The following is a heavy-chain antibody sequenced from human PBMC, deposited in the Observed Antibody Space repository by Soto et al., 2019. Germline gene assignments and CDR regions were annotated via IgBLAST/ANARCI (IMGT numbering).Heavy chain of an antibody. CDR1: DGSISNFF. V-gene: IGHV4-59*01. Sequence: SETLSLTCTVSDGSISNFFWTWIRQSPGKGLQWLGYVHYSGNTNYNPSLKSRVTMSVDTSKNQFSLRLTSVTAADTAVYYCARMNQLAPKRNAFDIWGQGTMVTVSS. J-gene: IGHJ3*02. CDR2: VHYSGNT. CDR3: ARMNQLAPKRNAFDI. D-gene: IGHD1-1*01.